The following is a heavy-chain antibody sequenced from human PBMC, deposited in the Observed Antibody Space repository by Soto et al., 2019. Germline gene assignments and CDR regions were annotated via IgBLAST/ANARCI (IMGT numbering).Heavy chain of an antibody. D-gene: IGHD3-16*01. CDR1: GYTFTGHY. CDR3: ARDLCPLGWVSACPKFGSDF. Sequence: ASVKVSCKASGYTFTGHYMHWVRQVSGKGLEYLGWLKSDNGGAYSAPKFQGRVTFTRDTSTTTAYMELSGLRSDDTAVYFCARDLCPLGWVSACPKFGSDFWGQGTTLIVSS. J-gene: IGHJ6*02. CDR2: LKSDNGGA. V-gene: IGHV1-2*02.